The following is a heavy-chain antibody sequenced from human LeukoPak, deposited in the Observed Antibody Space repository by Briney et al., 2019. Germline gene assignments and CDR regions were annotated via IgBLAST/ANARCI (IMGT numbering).Heavy chain of an antibody. CDR2: ISYDGSNK. CDR1: GFTFSSCA. CDR3: ARDSGFWSGYYDY. V-gene: IGHV3-30*01. J-gene: IGHJ4*02. D-gene: IGHD3-3*01. Sequence: GRSLRLSCAASGFTFSSCAMHWVRQAPGKGLEWVAVISYDGSNKYYADSVKGRFTISRDNSKNTLYLQMNSLRAEDTAVYYCARDSGFWSGYYDYWGQGTLVAVSS.